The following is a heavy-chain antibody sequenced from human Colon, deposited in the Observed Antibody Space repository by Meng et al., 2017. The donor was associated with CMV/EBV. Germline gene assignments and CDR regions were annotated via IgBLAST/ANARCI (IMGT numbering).Heavy chain of an antibody. Sequence: QLKPLGPSLLKPSETLSLTCVFSGGSFSNYYWSWIRQSPGKGLEWIGDNHQSGITNHNPSLKSRVTISIDTSKNQFSLKLSSVTAADTALYYCAGGTYQAWEVLYFWGQGTLVTVSS. CDR3: AGGTYQAWEVLYF. CDR2: NHQSGIT. V-gene: IGHV4-34*01. J-gene: IGHJ4*02. CDR1: GGSFSNYY. D-gene: IGHD3-10*01.